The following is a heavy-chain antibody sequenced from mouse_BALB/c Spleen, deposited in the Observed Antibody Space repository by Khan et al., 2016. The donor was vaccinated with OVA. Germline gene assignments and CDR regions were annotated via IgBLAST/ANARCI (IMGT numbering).Heavy chain of an antibody. CDR3: ARSRWLLPAMDY. J-gene: IGHJ4*01. D-gene: IGHD2-3*01. CDR1: GYTFTNYG. Sequence: QIQLVQSGPELKKPGETVKISCKASGYTFTNYGMNWVKQAPGKVLKWMGWINTNTGEPTYAEEFKGRFAFSLETSASTAYLQINNLKTEDTATXFCARSRWLLPAMDYWGQGTSVTVSA. CDR2: INTNTGEP. V-gene: IGHV9-3*02.